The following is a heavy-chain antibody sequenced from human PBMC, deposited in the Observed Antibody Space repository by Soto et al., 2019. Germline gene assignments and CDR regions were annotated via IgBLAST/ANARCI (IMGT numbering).Heavy chain of an antibody. CDR3: ARGLAVRGSYGLDV. Sequence: QLQLQESGPGLVKPSQTLSLTCAVSGASIRRGGSSWSWIRQAPGTGLEWIGYIYHNGITNYNPSLKSRVTISVDKSQNQFSLSLNFVTAADTAVYYCARGLAVRGSYGLDVWGQGTTVTVSS. CDR2: IYHNGIT. J-gene: IGHJ6*02. V-gene: IGHV4-30-2*01. D-gene: IGHD3-10*01. CDR1: GASIRRGGSS.